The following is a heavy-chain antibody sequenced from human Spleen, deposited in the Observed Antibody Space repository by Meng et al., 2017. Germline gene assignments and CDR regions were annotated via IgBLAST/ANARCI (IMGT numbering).Heavy chain of an antibody. CDR3: ARMFRGVIMNFDY. CDR1: GFTFSSYW. CDR2: IKQDGSEK. J-gene: IGHJ4*02. Sequence: GGSLRLSCAASGFTFSSYWMSWVRQAPGKGLEWVANIKQDGSEKYYVGSVKGRFTISRDNAKNSLYLQMNSLRAEDTAVYYCARMFRGVIMNFDYWGQGTLVTVSS. D-gene: IGHD3-10*01. V-gene: IGHV3-7*01.